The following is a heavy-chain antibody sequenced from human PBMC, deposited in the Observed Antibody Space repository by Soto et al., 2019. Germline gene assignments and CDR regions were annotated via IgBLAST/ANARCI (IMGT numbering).Heavy chain of an antibody. CDR1: GGTFSSYA. CDR3: ARLLSDYYDSSGPDV. J-gene: IGHJ6*02. D-gene: IGHD3-22*01. V-gene: IGHV1-8*02. Sequence: ASVKVSCKASGGTFSSYAISWVRQAPGQGLEWMGWMNPNSGNTGYAQKFQGRVTMTRNTSISTAYMELSSLRSEDTAVYYCARLLSDYYDSSGPDVWGQGTTVTVSS. CDR2: MNPNSGNT.